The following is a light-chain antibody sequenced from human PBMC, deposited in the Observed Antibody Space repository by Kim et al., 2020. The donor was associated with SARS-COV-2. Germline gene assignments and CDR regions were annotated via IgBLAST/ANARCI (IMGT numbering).Light chain of an antibody. CDR2: GVS. CDR1: HSISSN. CDR3: QQYSNWPPIT. J-gene: IGKJ2*01. V-gene: IGKV3-15*01. Sequence: EIVLTQSPATLSVSPGKRATLSCRASHSISSNLAWYQQKPGQAPRLLISGVSTRATGVPARFSGSGSGTDFTLTINSLQSEDSAVYFCQQYSNWPPITFGQGTKLEI.